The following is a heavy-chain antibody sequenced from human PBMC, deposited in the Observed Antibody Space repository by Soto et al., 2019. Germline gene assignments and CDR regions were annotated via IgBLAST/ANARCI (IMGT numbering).Heavy chain of an antibody. CDR2: INVGNGNT. J-gene: IGHJ4*02. CDR3: ARDLGGWTDY. CDR1: GYTFTSYA. D-gene: IGHD6-19*01. Sequence: QVQLVQSGAEVKKPGASVKVSCKASGYTFTSYAMQWVRQAPGQRLEWMGWINVGNGNTKYSQKFQGRVTITSDTSASTDYMELSSLRSEGTAVYYCARDLGGWTDYWGKGTLVTVSS. V-gene: IGHV1-3*01.